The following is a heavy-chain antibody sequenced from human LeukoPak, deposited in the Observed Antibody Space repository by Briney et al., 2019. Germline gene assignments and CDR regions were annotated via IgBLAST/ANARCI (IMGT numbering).Heavy chain of an antibody. Sequence: GGSLRLSCAAAGFSLSNYAMRAVRQAPGKGLEWVSVISGSGGSTNYAASVKGRFTMSRDNFQRTLYFQMNSLRVKDTSVYYWAKASGVCRGFFDYWGQGTLVTVSS. J-gene: IGHJ4*02. V-gene: IGHV3-23*01. CDR2: ISGSGGST. CDR3: AKASGVCRGFFDY. D-gene: IGHD2-15*01. CDR1: GFSLSNYA.